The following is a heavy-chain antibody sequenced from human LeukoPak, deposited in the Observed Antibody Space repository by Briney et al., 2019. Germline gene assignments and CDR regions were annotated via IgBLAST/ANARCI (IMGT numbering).Heavy chain of an antibody. D-gene: IGHD4-17*01. CDR2: VYTSGST. CDR3: ARGGDYGDLRYFDY. CDR1: GGSISSYY. J-gene: IGHJ4*02. Sequence: SETLSLTCTVSGGSISSYYWSWIRQPAGKGLEWIGRVYTSGSTNYNPSLKSRVTMSVDTSKNQFSLKLNSVTAADTAVYYCARGGDYGDLRYFDYWGQGTLVTVSS. V-gene: IGHV4-4*07.